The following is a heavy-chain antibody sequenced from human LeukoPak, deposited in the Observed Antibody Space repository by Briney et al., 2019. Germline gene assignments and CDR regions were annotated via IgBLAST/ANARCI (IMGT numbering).Heavy chain of an antibody. CDR3: ARDWNGDYAFEN. Sequence: GGSLRLSCEVSGITFSNNYMNWVRQAPGKGLEWVSVIDSGGSTYYSDSVKGRFTDTRDISRNTVCLQLTGLRAEDRAIYYCARDWNGDYAFENWGQGTLVIVSS. V-gene: IGHV3-66*01. CDR1: GITFSNNY. D-gene: IGHD1-1*01. CDR2: IDSGGST. J-gene: IGHJ4*02.